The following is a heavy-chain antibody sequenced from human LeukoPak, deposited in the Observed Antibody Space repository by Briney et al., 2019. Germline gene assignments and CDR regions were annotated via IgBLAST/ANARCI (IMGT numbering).Heavy chain of an antibody. CDR3: ARRGASTGGLD. CDR1: GFTFDTYW. D-gene: IGHD1-14*01. J-gene: IGHJ4*02. CDR2: INSDGSTA. V-gene: IGHV3-74*01. Sequence: GGSLTLSCAASGFTFDTYWMHWVRQAPGKGLVWVSRINSDGSTANYADSVRGRFAISRDNAKKTLYLQMNSLRGDDTAVYYWARRGASTGGLDWGQGTLVTVSS.